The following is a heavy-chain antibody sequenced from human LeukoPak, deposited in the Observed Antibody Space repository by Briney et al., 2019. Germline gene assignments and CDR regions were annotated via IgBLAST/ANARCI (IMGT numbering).Heavy chain of an antibody. D-gene: IGHD5-12*01. CDR2: INHSGSTS. V-gene: IGHV4-34*01. CDR3: ARKSGYARDY. CDR1: GESFSGYF. Sequence: SETLSLTCAVYGESFSGYFWNWIRQPPGKGLEWIGEINHSGSTSNHNPSLKGRVTMSVDTSKNQFSLKLSSVTAADTAVYYCARKSGYARDYWGQGNLVTVSS. J-gene: IGHJ4*02.